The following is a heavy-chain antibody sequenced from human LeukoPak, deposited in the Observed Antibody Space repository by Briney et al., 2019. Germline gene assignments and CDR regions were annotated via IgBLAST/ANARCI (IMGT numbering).Heavy chain of an antibody. D-gene: IGHD6-6*01. Sequence: SGGSLRLSCAASGFTFSSYAMSWVRQAPGKGLEWVSAISGSGGSTYYADSVKGRFTISRDNSKNTLYLQMNSLRAEDTAVYYCAKPLAARIAYYYMDVWGKGTTVTVSS. V-gene: IGHV3-23*01. CDR1: GFTFSSYA. J-gene: IGHJ6*03. CDR2: ISGSGGST. CDR3: AKPLAARIAYYYMDV.